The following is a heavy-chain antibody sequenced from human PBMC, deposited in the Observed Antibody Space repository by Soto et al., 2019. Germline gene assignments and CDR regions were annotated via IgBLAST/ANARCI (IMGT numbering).Heavy chain of an antibody. CDR3: AKTIVLVPAAIYYYYGMDV. CDR1: GGTFSSYA. CDR2: IIPIFGTA. V-gene: IGHV1-69*12. Sequence: QVQLVQSGAEVKKPGSSVKVSCKASGGTFSSYAISWVRQAPGQGLEWMGGIIPIFGTANYAQKFQGRVTITADESTSTAYMELSSLRSEDTAVYYCAKTIVLVPAAIYYYYGMDVWGQGTTVTVSS. D-gene: IGHD2-2*01. J-gene: IGHJ6*02.